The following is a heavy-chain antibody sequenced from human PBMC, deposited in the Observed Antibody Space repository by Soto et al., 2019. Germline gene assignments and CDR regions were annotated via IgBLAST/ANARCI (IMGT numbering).Heavy chain of an antibody. CDR1: GGSISSGGYY. J-gene: IGHJ4*02. Sequence: SETLSLTCTVSGGSISSGGYYWSWIRQHPGKGLEWIGYIYYSGSTYYNPSPKSRVTISVDTSKNQFSLKLSSVTAADTAVYYCARYCSGGSCYSVIDYWGQGTLVTVSS. D-gene: IGHD2-15*01. CDR3: ARYCSGGSCYSVIDY. CDR2: IYYSGST. V-gene: IGHV4-31*03.